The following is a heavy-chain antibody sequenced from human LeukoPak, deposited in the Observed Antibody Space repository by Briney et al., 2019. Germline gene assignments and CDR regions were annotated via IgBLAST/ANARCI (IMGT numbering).Heavy chain of an antibody. CDR3: ARASRGPFDY. CDR2: INSDGSSI. Sequence: GGSLRLSCAASGFTFSSHWMHWVRQAPGKGLVWVSRINSDGSSISYADSVKGRFTISRDNSKNTLYLQMNSLRAEDTAVYYCARASRGPFDYWGQGTLVTVSS. V-gene: IGHV3-74*01. D-gene: IGHD3-10*01. CDR1: GFTFSSHW. J-gene: IGHJ4*02.